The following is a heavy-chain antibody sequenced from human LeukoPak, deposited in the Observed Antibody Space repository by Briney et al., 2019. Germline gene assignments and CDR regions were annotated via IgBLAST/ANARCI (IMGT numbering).Heavy chain of an antibody. CDR2: IYTSGST. D-gene: IGHD6-19*01. CDR3: ARAHYSSGAFDP. J-gene: IGHJ5*02. Sequence: SETLSLTCTASGGSISSYYWSWIRQPAGKGLEWIVRIYTSGSTNYNPALKRRVTMSVDTSKNQFSLKLSSVTAADTAVYYCARAHYSSGAFDPWGQGTLVTVSS. V-gene: IGHV4-4*07. CDR1: GGSISSYY.